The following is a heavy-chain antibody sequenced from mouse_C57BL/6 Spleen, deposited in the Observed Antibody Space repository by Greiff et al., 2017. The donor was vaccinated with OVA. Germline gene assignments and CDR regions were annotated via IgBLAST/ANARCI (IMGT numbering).Heavy chain of an antibody. D-gene: IGHD3-2*02. CDR2: ISSGRSTI. Sequence: EVMLVESGGGLVKPGGSLKLSCAASGFTFSDYGMHWVRQAPEKGLEWVAYISSGRSTIYYADTVKGRFTISRDNAKNTLFLQMTSLRSEDTAMYYCARGDTGSGYFDYWGQGTTLTVSS. V-gene: IGHV5-17*01. CDR1: GFTFSDYG. J-gene: IGHJ2*01. CDR3: ARGDTGSGYFDY.